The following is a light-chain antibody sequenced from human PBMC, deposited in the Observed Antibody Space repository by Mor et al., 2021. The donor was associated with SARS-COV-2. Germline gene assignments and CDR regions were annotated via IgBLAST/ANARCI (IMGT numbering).Light chain of an antibody. J-gene: IGKJ4*01. CDR3: QQRRIGPFT. CDR2: DGS. Sequence: DGSNRAPGTPARFSGSGSGTDFSLIISSLEPEDFAVYFCQQRRIGPFTFGGGAKVEVK. V-gene: IGKV3-11*01.